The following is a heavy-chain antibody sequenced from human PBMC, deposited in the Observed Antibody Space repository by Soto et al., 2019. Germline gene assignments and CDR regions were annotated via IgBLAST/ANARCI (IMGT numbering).Heavy chain of an antibody. Sequence: QVQLVQSGAQVKKPGASVKVSCKASGYTFDNYALHWVRKAPGRRLEWMGWIHAGNGYTKYSQSFQGRVTITRDTSASTAQMHLTSLRSEDTGVCFCARVQYSGYDLKLAFDIWGQETMVTVSS. D-gene: IGHD5-12*01. J-gene: IGHJ3*02. CDR3: ARVQYSGYDLKLAFDI. CDR2: IHAGNGYT. CDR1: GYTFDNYA. V-gene: IGHV1-3*01.